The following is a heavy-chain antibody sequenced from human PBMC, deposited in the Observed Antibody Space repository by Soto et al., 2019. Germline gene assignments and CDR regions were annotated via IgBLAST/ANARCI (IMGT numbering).Heavy chain of an antibody. CDR1: GFTFSSYS. Sequence: GVLRLSCAASGFTFSSYSMNWVRQAPGKGLGWVGVVRSETYGGSTEYAASVKGRFRISRDDSESIAYLQMTNLKTEDTAVYYCTRGRGTSGWYADYWGKGIRVTVSS. CDR2: VRSETYGGST. D-gene: IGHD6-13*01. V-gene: IGHV3-49*04. CDR3: TRGRGTSGWYADY. J-gene: IGHJ4*02.